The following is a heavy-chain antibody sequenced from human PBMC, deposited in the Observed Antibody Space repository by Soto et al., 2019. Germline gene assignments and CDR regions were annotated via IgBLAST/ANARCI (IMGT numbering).Heavy chain of an antibody. CDR1: GGSISSYY. V-gene: IGHV4-59*08. Sequence: SETLSLTCTVSGGSISSYYWSWIRQPPGKRLEWIGYIYYSGSTNYNPSLKSRVTISVDTSKNQFSLKLSSVTAADTAVYYCAKRYFIGGSCYSSMFDYWGQGTLVTVSS. J-gene: IGHJ4*02. D-gene: IGHD2-15*01. CDR2: IYYSGST. CDR3: AKRYFIGGSCYSSMFDY.